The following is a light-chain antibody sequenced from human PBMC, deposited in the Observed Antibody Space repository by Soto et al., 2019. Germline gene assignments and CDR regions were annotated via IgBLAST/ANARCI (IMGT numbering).Light chain of an antibody. J-gene: IGKJ5*01. V-gene: IGKV1-9*01. CDR2: GAS. CDR1: QGTSSY. CDR3: QQLNAYPLT. Sequence: DIQVTQSPSFLSASVGDRVTITCRASQGTSSYLAWFQQKPGRAPKLLIYGASTLQSGVPARFSGSGSGTDFTLTISNLQPEDFATYYCQQLNAYPLTFGQGTRLAIK.